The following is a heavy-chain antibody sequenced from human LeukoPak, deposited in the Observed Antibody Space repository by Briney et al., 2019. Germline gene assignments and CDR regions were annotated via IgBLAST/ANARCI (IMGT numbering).Heavy chain of an antibody. CDR1: GGSFSGYY. CDR3: ARGRPELGYCSSTSCYRHYYGMDV. J-gene: IGHJ6*02. CDR2: INHSGST. D-gene: IGHD2-2*01. Sequence: PSETLSLTCAVYGGSFSGYYWSWIRQPPGKGLEWIGEINHSGSTNYNPSLKSRVTISVDTSKNQFSLKLSSVTAADTAVYYCARGRPELGYCSSTSCYRHYYGMDVWGQGTTVTVSS. V-gene: IGHV4-34*01.